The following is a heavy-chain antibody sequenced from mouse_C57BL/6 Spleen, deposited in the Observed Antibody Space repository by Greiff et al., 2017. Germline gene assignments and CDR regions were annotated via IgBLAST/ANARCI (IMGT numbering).Heavy chain of an antibody. D-gene: IGHD1-1*01. CDR1: GYTFTDYY. CDR3: ARDYYGSSSAWCAY. Sequence: VQLVESGAELVRPGASVKLSCKASGYTFTDYYINWVKQRPGQGLEWIARIYPGSGNTYYNEKFKGKATLTAEKSSSTAYMQLSSLTSEDSAVYFCARDYYGSSSAWCAYWGQGTLVTVSA. V-gene: IGHV1-76*01. CDR2: IYPGSGNT. J-gene: IGHJ3*01.